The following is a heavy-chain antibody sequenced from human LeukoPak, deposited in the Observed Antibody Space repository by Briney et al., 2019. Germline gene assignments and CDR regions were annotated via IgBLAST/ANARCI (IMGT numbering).Heavy chain of an antibody. D-gene: IGHD3-9*01. J-gene: IGHJ6*03. CDR2: IKSKTDGGTT. CDR1: GFTFSNAW. CDR3: TTGPQTYYDILTGYYYYYYYMDV. V-gene: IGHV3-15*01. Sequence: GGSLRLSCAASGFTFSNAWMSWVRQAPGKGLEWVGRIKSKTDGGTTDYAAPVKGRFTISRDDSKNTLYLQMNSLKTEDTAVYYCTTGPQTYYDILTGYYYYYYYMDVWGKGTTVTISS.